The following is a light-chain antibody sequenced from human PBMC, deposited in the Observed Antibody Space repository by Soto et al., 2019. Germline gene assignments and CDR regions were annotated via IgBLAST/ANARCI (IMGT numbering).Light chain of an antibody. CDR3: QQADSFPT. CDR2: AAS. Sequence: DIQMTQSPSSVSASVGDRVTITFRASQVISNWLVWYQQKPGKAPKLLIYAASSLQSGVPSRFSGSGSGTDFTLTINSLQPEDFATYYCQQADSFPTFGGGTKVDIK. CDR1: QVISNW. J-gene: IGKJ4*01. V-gene: IGKV1D-12*01.